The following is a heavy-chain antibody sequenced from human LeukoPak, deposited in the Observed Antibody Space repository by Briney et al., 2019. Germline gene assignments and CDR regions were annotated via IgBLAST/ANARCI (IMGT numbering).Heavy chain of an antibody. Sequence: ASVKVSCKASGGTFSSYAISWVRQAPGQGLEWMGIINPSGGSTSYAQKFQGRVTMTRDTSTSTVYMELSSLRSEDTAVYYCARGLENYDILTGYSLYFDYWGQGTLVTVSS. J-gene: IGHJ4*02. CDR1: GGTFSSYA. CDR3: ARGLENYDILTGYSLYFDY. V-gene: IGHV1-46*01. CDR2: INPSGGST. D-gene: IGHD3-9*01.